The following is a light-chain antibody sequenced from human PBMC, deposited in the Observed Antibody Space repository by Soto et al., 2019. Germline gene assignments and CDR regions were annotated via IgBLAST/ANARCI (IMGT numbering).Light chain of an antibody. CDR3: QEYNTHSRYT. V-gene: IGKV1-5*03. CDR1: QSISGW. J-gene: IGKJ2*01. Sequence: DIQMTQSPSTLSASVGDRVSITCRASQSISGWLAWYQQKPGKAPKLLIYKASSLESGVPSRFSGSGSGTEFTLTIISLQPDDFATYYCQEYNTHSRYTFGQGTKLEIK. CDR2: KAS.